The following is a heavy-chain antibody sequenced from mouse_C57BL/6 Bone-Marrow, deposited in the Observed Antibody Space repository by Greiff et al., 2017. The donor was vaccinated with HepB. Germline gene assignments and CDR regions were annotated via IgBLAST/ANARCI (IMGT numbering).Heavy chain of an antibody. CDR3: ARGDYGSFFAY. V-gene: IGHV1-55*01. J-gene: IGHJ3*01. CDR1: GYTFTSYW. Sequence: VQLQQPGAELVKPGASVKMSCKASGYTFTSYWITWVKQRPGQGLEWIGDIYPGSGSTNYNEKFKGKATLTVDTSSSTAYMQHSSLTSEDAAVYYCARGDYGSFFAYWGQGTLVTVSA. D-gene: IGHD1-1*01. CDR2: IYPGSGST.